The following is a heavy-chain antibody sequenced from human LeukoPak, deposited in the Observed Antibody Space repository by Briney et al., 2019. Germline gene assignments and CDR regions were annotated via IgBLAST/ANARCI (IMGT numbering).Heavy chain of an antibody. Sequence: ASVKVSCKASGYTFTSNYIHWVRQAPGQGLEWMGMIYPRDGSTSYAQKFQGRVTVTRDTSTCTVHMELSGLRSEDTAVYYCARDQEGFDYWGQGTLVTVSS. CDR3: ARDQEGFDY. CDR1: GYTFTSNY. CDR2: IYPRDGST. V-gene: IGHV1-46*01. J-gene: IGHJ4*02.